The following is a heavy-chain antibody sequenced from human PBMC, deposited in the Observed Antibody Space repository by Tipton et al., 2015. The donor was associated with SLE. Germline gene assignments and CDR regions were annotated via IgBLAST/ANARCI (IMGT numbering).Heavy chain of an antibody. CDR3: ARTSQGCLDY. CDR1: GGSISSYY. D-gene: IGHD2-15*01. CDR2: IYYSGST. J-gene: IGHJ4*02. V-gene: IGHV4-59*08. Sequence: TLSLTCTVSGGSISSYYWSWTRQPPGKGLEWIGYIYYSGSTNYNPSLKSRVTISVDTSKNQFSLKLSSVTAADTAVYYCARTSQGCLDYWGQGTLVTVSS.